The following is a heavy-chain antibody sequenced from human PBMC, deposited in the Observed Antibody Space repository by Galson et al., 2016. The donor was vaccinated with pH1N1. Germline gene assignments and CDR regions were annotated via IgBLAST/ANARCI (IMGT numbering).Heavy chain of an antibody. V-gene: IGHV3-30*02. J-gene: IGHJ3*02. CDR1: GFSFSNFG. Sequence: SLRLSCAASGFSFSNFGMHWVRQAPGKGLEWVTFIHHDVTNKDYADSVKGRFTISRDSSQNTLYLQMNRLRIADTAVYYCTKLGSDAFDIWGQGTMVTVSS. D-gene: IGHD7-27*01. CDR2: IHHDVTNK. CDR3: TKLGSDAFDI.